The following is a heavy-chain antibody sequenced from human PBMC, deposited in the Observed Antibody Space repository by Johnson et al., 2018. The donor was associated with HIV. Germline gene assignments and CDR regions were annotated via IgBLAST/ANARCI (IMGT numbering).Heavy chain of an antibody. V-gene: IGHV3-30*04. CDR1: GFTYSSYA. D-gene: IGHD3-10*01. J-gene: IGHJ3*02. Sequence: QVQLVESGGGVVQPGRSLRLSCVVSGFTYSSYAMHWVRQAPGKGLEWVALISSDGYNKYYADSVKGRFTITRDNVKNSLYMQMNSLRVEDTAVYFCARYYRGALDIWGQGTMVTVSS. CDR3: ARYYRGALDI. CDR2: ISSDGYNK.